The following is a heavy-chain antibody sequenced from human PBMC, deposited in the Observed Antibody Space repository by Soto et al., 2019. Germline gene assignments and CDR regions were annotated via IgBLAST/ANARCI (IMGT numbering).Heavy chain of an antibody. D-gene: IGHD1-26*01. J-gene: IGHJ4*02. CDR3: ARDHMVGATGFDY. CDR2: ISSSSSYI. V-gene: IGHV3-21*01. CDR1: GFTFSSYS. Sequence: PGGSLRLSCAASGFTFSSYSMNWVRQAPGKGLEWVSSISSSSSYIYYADSVKGRFTISRDNAKNSLYLQMNSLRAEDTAVYYCARDHMVGATGFDYWGQGTLVPSPQ.